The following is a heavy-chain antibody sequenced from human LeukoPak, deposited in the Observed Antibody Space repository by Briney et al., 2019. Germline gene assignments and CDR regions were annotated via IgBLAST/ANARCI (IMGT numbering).Heavy chain of an antibody. J-gene: IGHJ3*02. V-gene: IGHV1-69*13. CDR3: ARDIVVVTAIGHDAFDI. CDR1: GGTFSSYA. D-gene: IGHD2-21*02. CDR2: IIPIFGTA. Sequence: SVKVSCKASGGTFSSYAISWVRQAPGQGLEWMGGIIPIFGTANYAQKFQGRVTITADESTSTAYMELSSLRSDDTAVYYCARDIVVVTAIGHDAFDIWGQGTMVTVSS.